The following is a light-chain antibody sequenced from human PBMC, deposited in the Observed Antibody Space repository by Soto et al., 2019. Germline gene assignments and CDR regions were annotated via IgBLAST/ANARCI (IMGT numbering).Light chain of an antibody. Sequence: QSVLTQPASVSGSPGQSITISCTGTSSDIGSYNLVSWYQQHPGKAPKLMIYEGSERPSGVSNRFSGSKSGNTASLTISGLQAEDEADYYCCSYAGTTYVLFGGGTKVTVL. CDR2: EGS. CDR1: SSDIGSYNL. V-gene: IGLV2-23*01. CDR3: CSYAGTTYVL. J-gene: IGLJ2*01.